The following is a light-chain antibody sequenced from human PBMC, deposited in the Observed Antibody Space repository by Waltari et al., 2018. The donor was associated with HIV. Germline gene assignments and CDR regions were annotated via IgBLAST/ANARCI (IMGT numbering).Light chain of an antibody. J-gene: IGLJ1*01. CDR1: SFNIGSTF. CDR2: RDN. CDR3: AAWDDSLRGSYV. V-gene: IGLV1-47*01. Sequence: QSVLTQPPSASGTPGQRVTISCSGSSFNIGSTFVSWYQQRPGTAPKVLIFRDNQRPSGVPDRFSGSKSGASASLAISGLRSEDEADYYCAAWDDSLRGSYVFGPGTKVTVL.